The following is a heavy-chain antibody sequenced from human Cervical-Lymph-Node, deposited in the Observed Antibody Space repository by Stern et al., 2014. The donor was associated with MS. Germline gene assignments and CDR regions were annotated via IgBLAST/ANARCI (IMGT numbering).Heavy chain of an antibody. J-gene: IGHJ3*02. Sequence: LQLQESGPGLVKPSGTLSLTCAVSGGSISSSNWWSWVRQPPGKGLEWIGEVFHSGITNYNPSLTSRVTIPVAKSKNHFTLRLPSVTAADTAVYYCARDRLEYCRDGTCSIDAFDIWGQGRKVIVSS. V-gene: IGHV4-4*02. CDR2: VFHSGIT. CDR3: ARDRLEYCRDGTCSIDAFDI. CDR1: GGSISSSNW. D-gene: IGHD2-15*01.